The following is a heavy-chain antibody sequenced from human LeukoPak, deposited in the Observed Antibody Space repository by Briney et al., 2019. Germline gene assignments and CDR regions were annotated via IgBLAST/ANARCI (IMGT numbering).Heavy chain of an antibody. CDR2: IKQDGSEK. V-gene: IGHV3-7*03. J-gene: IGHJ3*02. CDR1: GFTFSSYW. D-gene: IGHD3-9*01. Sequence: GGSLRLSCAASGFTFSSYWMSWVRQAPGKGLEWVANIKQDGSEKYYVDSVKGRFTISRDNAKNSLYLQMNSLRAEDTAVYYCARDLRYSDWPYLEQGAFDIWGQGTMVTVSS. CDR3: ARDLRYSDWPYLEQGAFDI.